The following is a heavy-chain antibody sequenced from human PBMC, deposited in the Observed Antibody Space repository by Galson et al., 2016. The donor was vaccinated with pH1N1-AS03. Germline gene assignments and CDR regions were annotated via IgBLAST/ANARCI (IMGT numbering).Heavy chain of an antibody. CDR1: GFIVEQYG. D-gene: IGHD6-19*01. CDR2: MSWGSAKI. CDR3: VKDVLSDGWFTAADS. V-gene: IGHV3-9*01. J-gene: IGHJ4*02. Sequence: SLRLSCAASGFIVEQYGVHWVRQTPGKGLEWVAGMSWGSAKIDYADSVKGRFTISRDNAQNSLYLQMSSLRPEDTAAYFCVKDVLSDGWFTAADSWGQGTLVTVSS.